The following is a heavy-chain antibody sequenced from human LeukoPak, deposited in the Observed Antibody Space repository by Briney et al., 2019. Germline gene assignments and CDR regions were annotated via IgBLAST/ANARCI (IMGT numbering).Heavy chain of an antibody. D-gene: IGHD3-16*01. Sequence: GKSLRLSCEASDITFSSYGMHWVRQAPGKGLEWVAVTSYNGRESYYVDSVKGRFTISRDSSKNTLYLQMNSVTTDDTAVYYCAKATSPYDYVWGTSDWGQGTLVTVSS. CDR2: TSYNGRES. V-gene: IGHV3-30*18. CDR3: AKATSPYDYVWGTSD. J-gene: IGHJ4*02. CDR1: DITFSSYG.